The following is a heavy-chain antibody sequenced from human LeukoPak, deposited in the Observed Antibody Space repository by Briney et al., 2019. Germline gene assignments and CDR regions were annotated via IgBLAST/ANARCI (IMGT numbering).Heavy chain of an antibody. Sequence: SETLSLTCTVSGGSISSYYWSWIRQPPGKGLEWIGYIYYSGSTNYNPSLKSRVTISVDTSKNQFSLKLSSVTAADTAVYYCARLPDYVWGKSPQDDHWGQGTLVTVSS. V-gene: IGHV4-59*01. CDR3: ARLPDYVWGKSPQDDH. J-gene: IGHJ4*02. CDR1: GGSISSYY. D-gene: IGHD3-16*01. CDR2: IYYSGST.